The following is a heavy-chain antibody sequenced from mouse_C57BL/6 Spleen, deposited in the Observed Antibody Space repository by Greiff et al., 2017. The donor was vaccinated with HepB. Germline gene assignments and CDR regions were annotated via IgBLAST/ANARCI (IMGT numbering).Heavy chain of an antibody. V-gene: IGHV1-39*01. D-gene: IGHD1-1*01. CDR1: GYSFTDYN. Sequence: VQLQQSGPELVKPGASVKISCKASGYSFTDYNMNWVKQSNGKSLEWIGVINPNYGTTSYNQKFKGKATLTVDQSSSTAYMQLNSLTSEDSAVYYCAIIYYYGSSPDFDVWGTGTTVTVSS. J-gene: IGHJ1*03. CDR3: AIIYYYGSSPDFDV. CDR2: INPNYGTT.